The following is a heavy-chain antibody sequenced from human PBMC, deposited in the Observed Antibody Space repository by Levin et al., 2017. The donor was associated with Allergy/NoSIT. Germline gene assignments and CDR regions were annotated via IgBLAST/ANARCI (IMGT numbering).Heavy chain of an antibody. Sequence: GGSLRLSCAASGFTFSSYAMHWVRQAPGKGLEWVAVISYDGSNKYYADSVKGRFTISRDNSKNTLYLQMNSLRAEDTAVYYCARDSSGYCSGGSCYWWGQGTLVTVSS. CDR3: ARDSSGYCSGGSCYW. D-gene: IGHD2-15*01. V-gene: IGHV3-30-3*01. J-gene: IGHJ4*02. CDR2: ISYDGSNK. CDR1: GFTFSSYA.